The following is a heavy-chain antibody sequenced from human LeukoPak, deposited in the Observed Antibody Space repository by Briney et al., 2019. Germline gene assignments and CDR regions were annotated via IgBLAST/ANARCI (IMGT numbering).Heavy chain of an antibody. CDR1: GGSISSYY. D-gene: IGHD2/OR15-2a*01. CDR3: ARRDSTYWYFDV. CDR2: IYYSGST. J-gene: IGHJ2*01. V-gene: IGHV4-59*01. Sequence: KPSETLSLTCTVSGGSISSYYWSWIRQPTGKGLEWIGYIYYSGSTNYNPSLKSRVTISVDTSKNQFSLKLSSVTAADTAVYYCARRDSTYWYFDVWGRGTLVTVSS.